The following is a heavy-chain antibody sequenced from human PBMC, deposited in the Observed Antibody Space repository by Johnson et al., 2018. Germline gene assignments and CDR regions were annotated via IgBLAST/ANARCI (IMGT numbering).Heavy chain of an antibody. V-gene: IGHV4-59*01. CDR2: IYYSGST. J-gene: IGHJ6*02. D-gene: IGHD3-3*01. CDR1: GGSISSYS. CDR3: ASGRYYDFWSGYSTSYYYGMDV. Sequence: QVRLQESGPGLVKPSEPLSLSCTVSGGSISSYSWSWIRQPPGKGLEWIGYIYYSGSTNYNPTLTSRVTISVDPSKNQYSLKLSSFTAPDTAVYYWASGRYYDFWSGYSTSYYYGMDVWGQGTTVTVS.